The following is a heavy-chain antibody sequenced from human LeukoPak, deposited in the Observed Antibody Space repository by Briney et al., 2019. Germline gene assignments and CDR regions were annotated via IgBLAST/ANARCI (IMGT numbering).Heavy chain of an antibody. V-gene: IGHV3-7*01. D-gene: IGHD1-26*01. J-gene: IGHJ6*03. CDR3: AKDSGYYYMDV. Sequence: GGSLRLSCAASGFIFKKCWMTWVRQAPGKGLEWVANIKEDGSEQKYVDSVKGRFTMSRDNAKSSLYLQMNSLRGEDTAVYYCAKDSGYYYMDVWGKGTTVTVSS. CDR2: IKEDGSEQ. CDR1: GFIFKKCW.